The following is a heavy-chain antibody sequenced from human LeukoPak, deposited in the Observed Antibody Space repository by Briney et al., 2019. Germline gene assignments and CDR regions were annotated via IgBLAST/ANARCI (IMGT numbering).Heavy chain of an antibody. CDR3: ASRARLHDSSFGI. CDR2: IYPGDSDT. J-gene: IGHJ3*02. D-gene: IGHD3-22*01. V-gene: IGHV5-51*01. CDR1: GYSFTNYW. Sequence: RGESLKISCKGSGYSFTNYWIGWVRQMPGKGLEWMGIIYPGDSDTRYSPSFQGQVTISADKSISTAYLQWSSLKASDTAMYYCASRARLHDSSFGIWGQGTMVTVSS.